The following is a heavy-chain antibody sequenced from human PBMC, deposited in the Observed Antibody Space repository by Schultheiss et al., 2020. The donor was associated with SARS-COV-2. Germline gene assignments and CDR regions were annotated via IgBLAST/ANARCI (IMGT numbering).Heavy chain of an antibody. CDR1: GFTFSDYY. J-gene: IGHJ3*02. V-gene: IGHV3-66*01. D-gene: IGHD5-12*01. CDR2: IYSGGST. Sequence: GGSLRLSCAASGFTFSDYYMSWIRQAPGKGLEWVSVIYSGGSTYYADSVKGRFTISRDNAKKSLYLQMNSLRAEDTAVYYCARDYSNSGYDSGGAFDIWGQGTMVTVSS. CDR3: ARDYSNSGYDSGGAFDI.